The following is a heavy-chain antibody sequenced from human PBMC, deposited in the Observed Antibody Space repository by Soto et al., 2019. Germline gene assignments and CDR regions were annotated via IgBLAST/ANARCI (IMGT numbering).Heavy chain of an antibody. D-gene: IGHD3-3*01. V-gene: IGHV6-1*01. Sequence: PSQTLSLTCAISGDSVSSNSAAWNWIRQSPSRGLEWLGRTYYRSKWYNDYAVSVKSRITINPDTSKNQFSLQLNSVTPEDTAVYYCARAVSRSYDFWSGYYSVYYGMDVWGQGTTVTVSS. CDR2: TYYRSKWYN. J-gene: IGHJ6*02. CDR3: ARAVSRSYDFWSGYYSVYYGMDV. CDR1: GDSVSSNSAA.